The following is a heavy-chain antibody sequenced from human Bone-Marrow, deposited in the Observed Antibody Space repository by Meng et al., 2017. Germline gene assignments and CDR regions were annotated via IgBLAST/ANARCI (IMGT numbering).Heavy chain of an antibody. CDR2: ISGSGGST. D-gene: IGHD2-8*01. Sequence: GGSLRLSCAASGFTFSSYAMSWVRRAPGKGLEWVSAISGSGGSTYYADSVKGRFTISRDNSKNTLYLQMNSLRAEDTAVYYCAKPGKGGYCTNGVCKPFDPWGQGTLVTVSS. CDR3: AKPGKGGYCTNGVCKPFDP. J-gene: IGHJ5*02. V-gene: IGHV3-23*01. CDR1: GFTFSSYA.